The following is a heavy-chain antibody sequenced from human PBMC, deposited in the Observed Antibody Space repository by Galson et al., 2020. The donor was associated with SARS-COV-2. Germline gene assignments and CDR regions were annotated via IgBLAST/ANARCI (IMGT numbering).Heavy chain of an antibody. V-gene: IGHV3-7*03. CDR2: INQDGSEK. Sequence: GGSLRLSCAASGFTFNNYWMSWVRQAPGKGLEWVANINQDGSEKYYVDSVKGRFTISRDHAKNSLYLQMNSLRAEDTAIYYCARDRHSIAVYYWGQGTLVTVSS. CDR3: ARDRHSIAVYY. J-gene: IGHJ4*02. CDR1: GFTFNNYW. D-gene: IGHD6-19*01.